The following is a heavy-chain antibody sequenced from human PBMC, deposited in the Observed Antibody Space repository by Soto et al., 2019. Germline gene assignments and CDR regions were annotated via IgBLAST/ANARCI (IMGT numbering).Heavy chain of an antibody. J-gene: IGHJ5*02. Sequence: QVHLQQWGAGLLKPSETLSLTCAVYGGSFIGYYWSWIRQPPGKGREWIGEINHSGNTNYHPSLKHRVTTTVDTSKHQFSLKLSSVTASDAAVYYCARDHVVQYYGSGSVIWSDPWGGATLVTGSS. CDR2: INHSGNT. D-gene: IGHD3-10*01. V-gene: IGHV4-34*01. CDR3: ARDHVVQYYGSGSVIWSDP. CDR1: GGSFIGYY.